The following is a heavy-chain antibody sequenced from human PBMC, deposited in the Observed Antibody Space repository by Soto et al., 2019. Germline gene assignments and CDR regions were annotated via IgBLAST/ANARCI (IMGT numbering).Heavy chain of an antibody. CDR1: GGTFSSYT. V-gene: IGHV1-69*02. CDR2: IIPILGIA. D-gene: IGHD6-13*01. Sequence: QVQLVQSGAEVKKPGSSVKVSCKASGGTFSSYTISWVRQAPGQGLEWMGRIIPILGIANYAQKFQGRVTITADKSTSTAYMELSSLRSEDTAVYYCVAIPPGGAGIDYWGQGTLVTVSS. J-gene: IGHJ4*02. CDR3: VAIPPGGAGIDY.